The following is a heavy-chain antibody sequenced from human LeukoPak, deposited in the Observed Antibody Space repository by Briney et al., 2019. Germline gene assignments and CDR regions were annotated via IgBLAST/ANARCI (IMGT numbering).Heavy chain of an antibody. V-gene: IGHV3-23*01. Sequence: GGSLRLSCAASGFTFRNYSMNWVRQAPGKRLEWVSGISDSGGTTDYADSVKGRFAISRDNSNNTLYLQMNSLRAEDTAVYYCAKARSGSSSSCYNYWGQGTLVTVSS. CDR1: GFTFRNYS. CDR2: ISDSGGTT. D-gene: IGHD2-2*02. CDR3: AKARSGSSSSCYNY. J-gene: IGHJ4*02.